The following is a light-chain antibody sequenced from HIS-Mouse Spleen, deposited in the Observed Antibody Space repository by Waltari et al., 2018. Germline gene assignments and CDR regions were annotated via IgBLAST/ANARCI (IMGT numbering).Light chain of an antibody. Sequence: DIVMTQSPAPLAVSLGERATINCKSSQSVLYSSNNKTYLAWYQQKPGQPPKLLIYWAPARESGIPDRCSGSGSGTDLTLTISGRRAEDVAVYCGRQYYGTPYTVGQGTKLGIK. V-gene: IGKV4-1*01. CDR1: QSVLYSSNNKTY. CDR2: WAP. CDR3: RQYYGTPYT. J-gene: IGKJ2*01.